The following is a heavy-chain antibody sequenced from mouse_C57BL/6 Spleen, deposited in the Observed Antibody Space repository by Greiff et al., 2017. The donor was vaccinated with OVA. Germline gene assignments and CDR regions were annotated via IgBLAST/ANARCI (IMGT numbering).Heavy chain of an antibody. V-gene: IGHV5-17*01. CDR1: GFTFSDYG. D-gene: IGHD3-3*01. Sequence: EVNVVESGGGLVKPGGSLKLSCAASGFTFSDYGMHWVRQAPEKGLEWVAYISSGSSTIYYADTVKGRFTISRDNAKNTLFLQMTSLRSEDTAMYYCARPEGYYAMDYWGQGTSVTVSS. J-gene: IGHJ4*01. CDR3: ARPEGYYAMDY. CDR2: ISSGSSTI.